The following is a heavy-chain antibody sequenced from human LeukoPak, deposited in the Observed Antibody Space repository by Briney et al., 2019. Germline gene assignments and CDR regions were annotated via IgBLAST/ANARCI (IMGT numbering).Heavy chain of an antibody. D-gene: IGHD1-1*01. V-gene: IGHV3-30*18. J-gene: IGHJ4*02. CDR3: AKTTAQGGDFDY. CDR2: ISYDGSNK. CDR1: GFTFSSYG. Sequence: PGGSLRLSCAASGFTFSSYGMHWVRQAPGKGLEWVAVISYDGSNKYYADSVKGRFTISRDNSKNTLYLQMNSLRAEDTAVYYCAKTTAQGGDFDYWGQGTLVTVSS.